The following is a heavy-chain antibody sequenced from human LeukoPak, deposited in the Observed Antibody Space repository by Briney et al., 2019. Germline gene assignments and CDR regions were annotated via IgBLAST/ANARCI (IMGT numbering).Heavy chain of an antibody. V-gene: IGHV3-21*01. J-gene: IGHJ4*02. D-gene: IGHD3-22*01. CDR2: ISWNSGNI. CDR3: ARIGGYFQPFDY. CDR1: GFTLSTYA. Sequence: GGSLRLSCAASGFTLSTYAMNWVRQAPGKGLEWVSSISWNSGNIGYADSVKGRFTISRDNAKNSLYLQMNSLRAEDTAVYYCARIGGYFQPFDYWGQGTLVTVSS.